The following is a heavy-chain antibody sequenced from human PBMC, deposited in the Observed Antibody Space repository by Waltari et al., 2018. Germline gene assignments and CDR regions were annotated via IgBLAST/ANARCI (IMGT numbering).Heavy chain of an antibody. J-gene: IGHJ3*02. V-gene: IGHV4-39*07. CDR2: IYYSGST. CDR1: GGSISSSSYY. CDR3: ARVSVGDAFDI. Sequence: QLQLQESGPGLVKPSATLSLTCTVSGGSISSSSYYWGWIRQPPGKGLEWIGSIYYSGSTYYNPSLKSRVTISVDTSKNQFSLKLSSVTAADTAVYYCARVSVGDAFDIWGQGTMVTVSS. D-gene: IGHD1-26*01.